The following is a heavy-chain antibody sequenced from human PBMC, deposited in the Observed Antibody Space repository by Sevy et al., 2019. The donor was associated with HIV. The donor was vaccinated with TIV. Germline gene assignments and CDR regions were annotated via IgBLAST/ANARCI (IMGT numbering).Heavy chain of an antibody. Sequence: GGSLRLSCAASGFTFSSYSMNCVRQAPVKGLEWVSSISSSSSYLYYADAVKGRFTISRDNAKNSLYLQMKCLGAKKTAGYYWARDGGFGAFDVWGQGTMVTVSS. V-gene: IGHV3-21*01. J-gene: IGHJ3*01. CDR1: GFTFSSYS. CDR2: ISSSSSYL. CDR3: ARDGGFGAFDV. D-gene: IGHD3-10*01.